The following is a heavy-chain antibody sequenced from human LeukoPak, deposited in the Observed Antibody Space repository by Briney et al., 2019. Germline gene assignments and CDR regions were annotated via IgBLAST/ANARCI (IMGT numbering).Heavy chain of an antibody. CDR3: ARTTTVTTPYFDY. D-gene: IGHD4-17*01. CDR2: IYHSGST. J-gene: IGHJ4*02. CDR1: GYSISSGYY. Sequence: SETLSLTCAVSGYSISSGYYWGWIRQPPGKGLEWIGSIYHSGSTNYNPSLKSRVTIPVDTSKNQFSLKLSSVTAADTAVYYCARTTTVTTPYFDYWGQGTLVTVSS. V-gene: IGHV4-38-2*01.